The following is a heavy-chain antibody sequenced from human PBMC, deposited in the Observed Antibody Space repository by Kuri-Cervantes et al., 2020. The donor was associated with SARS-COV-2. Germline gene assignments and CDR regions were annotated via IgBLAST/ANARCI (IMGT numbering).Heavy chain of an antibody. D-gene: IGHD3-22*01. J-gene: IGHJ4*02. CDR2: IYYSGST. CDR1: GGSISSSSYY. V-gene: IGHV4-30-4*08. CDR3: ASAHNYYDSSGHGFDY. Sequence: SCTVSGGSISSSSYYWGWIRQPPGKGLEWIGYIYYSGSTYYNPSLKSRVTISVDTSKNQFSLKLSSVTAADTAVYYCASAHNYYDSSGHGFDYWGQGTLVTVSS.